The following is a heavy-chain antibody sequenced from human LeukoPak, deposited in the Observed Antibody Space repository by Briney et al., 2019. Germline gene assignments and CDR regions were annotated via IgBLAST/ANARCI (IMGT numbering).Heavy chain of an antibody. CDR3: ARSRGETRQNFWSGYYTGGAFDY. J-gene: IGHJ4*02. CDR1: GFTFSSYA. V-gene: IGHV3-30-3*01. D-gene: IGHD3-3*01. CDR2: ISYDGSNK. Sequence: GGSLRLSCAASGFTFSSYAMHWVRQAPGKGLEWVAVISYDGSNKYYADSVKGRFTISRDNSKNTLYLQMNSLRAEDTAVYYYARSRGETRQNFWSGYYTGGAFDYWGQGTLVTVSS.